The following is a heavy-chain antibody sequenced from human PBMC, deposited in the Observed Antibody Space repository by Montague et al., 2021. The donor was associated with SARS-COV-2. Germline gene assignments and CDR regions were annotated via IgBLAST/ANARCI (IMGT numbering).Heavy chain of an antibody. Sequence: CAISGDSVSSNIATWNWIRQSPSRGLEWLGRTYYRSKWYNDYAVSVKSRVIINPDTSNNRISLQLNSATPEDTAVYHCARAYCGGDCYFYWYFDLWGRGTLVTVSS. D-gene: IGHD2-21*02. J-gene: IGHJ2*01. CDR2: TYYRSKWYN. CDR3: ARAYCGGDCYFYWYFDL. CDR1: GDSVSSNIAT. V-gene: IGHV6-1*01.